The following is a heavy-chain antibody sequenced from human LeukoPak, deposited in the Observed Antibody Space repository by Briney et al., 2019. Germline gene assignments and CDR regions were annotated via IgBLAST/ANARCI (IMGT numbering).Heavy chain of an antibody. Sequence: SETLSLTCTVSGGSISSSSCYWGWIRQPPGKGLECIGILYYSGSTYYNPSLKSRVTISVDTSKNQFSLKLSSVTAADTAVYFCARDHGTSAWYFYWGQGTLVSVSS. J-gene: IGHJ4*02. D-gene: IGHD6-13*01. V-gene: IGHV4-39*07. CDR2: LYYSGST. CDR3: ARDHGTSAWYFY. CDR1: GGSISSSSCY.